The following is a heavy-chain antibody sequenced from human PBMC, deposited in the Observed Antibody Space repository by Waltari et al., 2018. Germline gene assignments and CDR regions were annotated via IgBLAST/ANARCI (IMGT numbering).Heavy chain of an antibody. D-gene: IGHD3-10*01. CDR3: ARDRGLESRDGPEYYFDY. J-gene: IGHJ4*02. CDR1: GGSIASYF. V-gene: IGHV4-59*01. Sequence: QVQLQQSGPGLVKPSETLSLTCSVSGGSIASYFWSWIRQPPGKGLEWIVYIYSSGTSNSNPSLKSRVTISVDKSKNQFSLKLSSVTAADTAVYYCARDRGLESRDGPEYYFDYWGQGTLVTVSS. CDR2: IYSSGTS.